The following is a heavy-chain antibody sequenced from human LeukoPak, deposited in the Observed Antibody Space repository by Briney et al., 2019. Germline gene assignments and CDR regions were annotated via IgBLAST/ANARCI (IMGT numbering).Heavy chain of an antibody. D-gene: IGHD3-10*01. J-gene: IGHJ5*02. CDR1: GFTFGDYA. CDR3: AKGYYYGSGTPPGAFDP. V-gene: IGHV3-9*01. Sequence: GRSLRLSCEASGFTFGDYAMHWVRQAPGKGLEWVSGISWNSGSIGYADSVKGRFTISRDNAKNSLYLQMNSLRAEDTALYYCAKGYYYGSGTPPGAFDPWGQGTLVTVSS. CDR2: ISWNSGSI.